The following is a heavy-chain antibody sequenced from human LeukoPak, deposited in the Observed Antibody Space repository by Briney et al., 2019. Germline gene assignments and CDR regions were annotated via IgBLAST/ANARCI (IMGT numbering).Heavy chain of an antibody. D-gene: IGHD6-19*01. J-gene: IGHJ4*02. CDR3: AKVAGYSSGWCHY. Sequence: GGSQRLFCAASRFTYSLYAMRGVRDARGGAVEGVTDISGSGGSTYYADYVKGGFSISRDDAKNTLYLQMNSLRAEDKAVYYCAKVAGYSSGWCHYWGQGTLVTVSS. CDR1: RFTYSLYA. V-gene: IGHV3-23*01. CDR2: ISGSGGST.